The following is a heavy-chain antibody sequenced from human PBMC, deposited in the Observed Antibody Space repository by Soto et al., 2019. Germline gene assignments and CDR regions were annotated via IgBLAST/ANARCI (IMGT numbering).Heavy chain of an antibody. J-gene: IGHJ4*03. Sequence: PGGSLRLSCAASGFTVSNSYMSWVRQAPGKGLEWVSIIYSGGDTNYADSVKGRFTVSRDNSKNTLYLQMNSLRAEDTAVYYCARDPVGMGCGDPNYNWGKGNLVTVAS. V-gene: IGHV3-66*01. CDR2: IYSGGDT. CDR3: ARDPVGMGCGDPNYN. CDR1: GFTVSNSY. D-gene: IGHD3-10*01.